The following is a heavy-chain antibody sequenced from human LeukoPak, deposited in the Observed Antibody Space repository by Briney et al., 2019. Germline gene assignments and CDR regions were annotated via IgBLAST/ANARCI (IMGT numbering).Heavy chain of an antibody. CDR3: ARDPATKYYYGSGLPEGY. CDR1: GYTFTGYY. CDR2: INPNSGGT. Sequence: VASVKVSCKASGYTFTGYYMHWVRQAPGQGLEWMGWINPNSGGTNYAQKFQGRVTMTRDTSISTAYMELSRLRSDDTAVYCCARDPATKYYYGSGLPEGYWGQGTLVTVSS. D-gene: IGHD3-10*01. V-gene: IGHV1-2*02. J-gene: IGHJ4*02.